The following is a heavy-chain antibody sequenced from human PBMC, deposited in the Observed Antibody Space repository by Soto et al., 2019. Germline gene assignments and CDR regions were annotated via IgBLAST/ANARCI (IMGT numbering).Heavy chain of an antibody. CDR3: ARGGRPPPGMDV. CDR2: IYYSGST. J-gene: IGHJ6*02. Sequence: QVQLQESGPGLVKPSQTLSLTCTVSGGSISSGGYYWSWIRQHPGKGLEWIGYIYYSGSTYYNPALTSPCTISVHASNHPSPLTLSSVTASDTAVYYCARGGRPPPGMDVWGQGTTVTVSS. V-gene: IGHV4-31*01. CDR1: GGSISSGGYY.